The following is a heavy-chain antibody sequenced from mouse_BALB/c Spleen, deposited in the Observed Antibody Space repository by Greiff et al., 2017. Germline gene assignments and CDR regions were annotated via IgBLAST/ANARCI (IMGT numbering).Heavy chain of an antibody. CDR2: ISYSGST. V-gene: IGHV3-2*02. Sequence: EVKLMESGPGLVKPSQSLSLTCTVTGYSITSDYAWNWIRQFPGNKLEWMGYISYSGSTSYNPSLKSRISITRDTSKNQFFLQLNSVTTEDTATYYCARGVLGRAFAYWGQGTLVTVSA. D-gene: IGHD4-1*01. J-gene: IGHJ3*01. CDR3: ARGVLGRAFAY. CDR1: GYSITSDYA.